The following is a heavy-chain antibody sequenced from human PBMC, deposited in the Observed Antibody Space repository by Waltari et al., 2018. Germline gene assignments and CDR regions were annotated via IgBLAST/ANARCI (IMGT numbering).Heavy chain of an antibody. CDR1: GGSISSGSYY. Sequence: QVQLQESGPGLVKPSQTLSLTCTVSGGSISSGSYYWSWIRQPAGKGLEWIGYIYTSGSTNYNPSLKSRVTISVDTSKNQFSLKLSSVTAADTAVYYCAIMTMVVTQIDYWGQGTLVTVSS. J-gene: IGHJ4*02. CDR2: IYTSGST. D-gene: IGHD3-10*01. CDR3: AIMTMVVTQIDY. V-gene: IGHV4-61*09.